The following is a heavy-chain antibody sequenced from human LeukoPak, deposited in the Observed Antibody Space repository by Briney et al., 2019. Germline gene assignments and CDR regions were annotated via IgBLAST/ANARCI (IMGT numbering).Heavy chain of an antibody. CDR2: ISYDGSNK. Sequence: GGSLRVSCAASGFTFSSYGMHWVRQAPGKGLEWVAVISYDGSNKYYADSVKGRFTISRDNSKNTLYLQMNSLRAEDAAVYYCAKDPGSLWGQGTLVTVSS. CDR3: AKDPGSL. D-gene: IGHD3-10*01. J-gene: IGHJ4*02. V-gene: IGHV3-30*18. CDR1: GFTFSSYG.